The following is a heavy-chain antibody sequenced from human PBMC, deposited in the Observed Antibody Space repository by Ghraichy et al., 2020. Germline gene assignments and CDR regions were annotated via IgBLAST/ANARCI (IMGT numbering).Heavy chain of an antibody. CDR1: GDSISSYY. CDR2: IYYSGST. J-gene: IGHJ4*02. CDR3: ASTYYYDSSGYSGFDY. D-gene: IGHD3-22*01. V-gene: IGHV4-59*01. Sequence: SETLSLTCTVSGDSISSYYWSWIRQPPGKGLEWIGYIYYSGSTNYNPSLKSRVTISVDTSKNQFSLKLSSVTAADTAVYYCASTYYYDSSGYSGFDYWGQGTLVTVSS.